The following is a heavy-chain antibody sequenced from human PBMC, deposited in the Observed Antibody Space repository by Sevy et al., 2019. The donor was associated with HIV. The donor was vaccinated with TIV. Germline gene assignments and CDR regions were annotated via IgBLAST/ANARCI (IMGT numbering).Heavy chain of an antibody. J-gene: IGHJ4*02. Sequence: PGGSLRLSCAASGFTFSSYIIHWVRQAPGKGLEWVSSISSSSSYIYYADSVMGRFIISRDNAKNSLYLQMNSLRAEDTAVYYCARADYYDSSGSVGFEFWGQGTLVTVSS. D-gene: IGHD3-22*01. CDR3: ARADYYDSSGSVGFEF. CDR2: ISSSSSYI. V-gene: IGHV3-21*01. CDR1: GFTFSSYI.